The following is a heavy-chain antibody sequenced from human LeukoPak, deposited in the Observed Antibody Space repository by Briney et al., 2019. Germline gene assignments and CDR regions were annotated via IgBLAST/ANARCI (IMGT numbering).Heavy chain of an antibody. CDR1: GGTFSSYA. CDR3: ARDYSYGMDV. J-gene: IGHJ6*02. Sequence: GSSVKVSCKASGGTFSSYAISWVRQAPGQGLEWMGRIIPILGIANYAQKFQGRVTITADKSTSTAYMELSSLRSEDTAVYYYARDYSYGMDVWGQGTTVTVSS. V-gene: IGHV1-69*04. CDR2: IIPILGIA.